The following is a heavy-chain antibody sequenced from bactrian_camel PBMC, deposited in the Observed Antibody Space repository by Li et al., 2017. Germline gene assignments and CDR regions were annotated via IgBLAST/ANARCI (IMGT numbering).Heavy chain of an antibody. D-gene: IGHD5*01. CDR2: IGSSGST. CDR1: GYTSFIDC. J-gene: IGHJ4*01. CDR3: ARKRRFGSCIDDMTAGDY. Sequence: HVQLVESGGGSVQAGGSLKLSCTYSGYTSFIDCMGWFRQAPGKEREGVAIIGSSGSTGYADSVKGRFTASKDNDKTVYLEMNNLQPVDTAMYYCARKRRFGSCIDDMTAGDYWGQGTQVTVS. V-gene: IGHV3S53*01.